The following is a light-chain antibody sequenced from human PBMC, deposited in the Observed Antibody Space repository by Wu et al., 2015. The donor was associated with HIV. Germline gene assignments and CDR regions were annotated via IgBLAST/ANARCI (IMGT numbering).Light chain of an antibody. J-gene: IGKJ1*01. V-gene: IGKV1-27*01. Sequence: DIQMTQSPSSLSASVGDRVTITCRASHDISNSLVWYQQKPGKVPKLLIYAASTLQSGVPSRFSGSGSGTDFTLTINSLQPEDVATYYCQNYDSAPWTFGQGTKVEIK. CDR2: AAS. CDR3: QNYDSAPWT. CDR1: HDISNS.